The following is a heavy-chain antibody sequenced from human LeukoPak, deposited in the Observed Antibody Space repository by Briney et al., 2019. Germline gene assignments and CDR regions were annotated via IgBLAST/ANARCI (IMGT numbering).Heavy chain of an antibody. J-gene: IGHJ5*02. D-gene: IGHD6-13*01. CDR3: ARHSSTWNNWFDP. V-gene: IGHV4-39*01. Sequence: SETLSLTCTVSGGSISSTSYYWGWIRQPPGKGLEWIGSIFYSGSTYYNSSLKSRVTISVDTFKNHFSLKLSSVTAADTAVYYCARHSSTWNNWFDPWGQGTLVTVSS. CDR2: IFYSGST. CDR1: GGSISSTSYY.